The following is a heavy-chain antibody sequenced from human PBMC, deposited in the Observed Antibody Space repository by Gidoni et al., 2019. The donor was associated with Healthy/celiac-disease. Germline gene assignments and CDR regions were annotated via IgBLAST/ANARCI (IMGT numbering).Heavy chain of an antibody. Sequence: EVQLVASGGGLVQPGGSLRLSCAASGFTVSSYWMPWVRQAPGQGLVWVSLINSYGSSTSYADSVKGRFTISRDNAQNTLYLQLNSLRAEDTAVYYCARGGYCSSTSCPFYYYGMDVWGQGTTVTVSS. CDR1: GFTVSSYW. CDR3: ARGGYCSSTSCPFYYYGMDV. V-gene: IGHV3-74*01. J-gene: IGHJ6*02. D-gene: IGHD2-2*01. CDR2: INSYGSST.